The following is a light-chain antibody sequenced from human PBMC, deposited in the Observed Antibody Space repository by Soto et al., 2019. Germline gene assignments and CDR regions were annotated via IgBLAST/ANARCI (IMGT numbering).Light chain of an antibody. Sequence: AIQMTQSPSSLSASVGDRVTITCRASQGIRNDLTWYQQKPGKAPKLLIYAAHSLQSGVPSRFSGSRSGTDFTLTISSLQPEDYATYYCLQEYNYPYTFGQGTKLEIK. J-gene: IGKJ2*01. CDR3: LQEYNYPYT. CDR1: QGIRND. CDR2: AAH. V-gene: IGKV1-6*01.